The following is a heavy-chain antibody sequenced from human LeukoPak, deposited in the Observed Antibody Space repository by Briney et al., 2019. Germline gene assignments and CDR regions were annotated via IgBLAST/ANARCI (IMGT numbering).Heavy chain of an antibody. D-gene: IGHD3-22*01. J-gene: IGHJ4*02. CDR3: AKEARLRGSGYVSDLILASFRRNYFDY. Sequence: GGSLRLSCAASGFTFSSYAMSWVRQAPGKGLEWVSAISGSGGSTYYADSVKGRFTISRDNSKNTLYLQMNSLRAEDTAVYYCAKEARLRGSGYVSDLILASFRRNYFDYWGQGTLVTVSS. V-gene: IGHV3-23*01. CDR2: ISGSGGST. CDR1: GFTFSSYA.